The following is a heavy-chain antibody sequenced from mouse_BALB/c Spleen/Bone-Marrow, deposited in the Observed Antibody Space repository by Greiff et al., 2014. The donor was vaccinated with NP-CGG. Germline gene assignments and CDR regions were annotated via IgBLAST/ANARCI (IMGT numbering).Heavy chain of an antibody. D-gene: IGHD2-14*01. CDR3: TRYYYRFSAWFAY. J-gene: IGHJ3*01. CDR1: GYTFTSYW. CDR2: IYPGNSDT. Sequence: EVKLEESGTVLARPGASVKMSCKASGYTFTSYWMHWVKQRPGQGLEWIGAIYPGNSDTSYNQKFKGKAKLTAVTSTSTAYMELSSLTNEDSAVYYCTRYYYRFSAWFAYWGQGTLVTVSA. V-gene: IGHV1-5*01.